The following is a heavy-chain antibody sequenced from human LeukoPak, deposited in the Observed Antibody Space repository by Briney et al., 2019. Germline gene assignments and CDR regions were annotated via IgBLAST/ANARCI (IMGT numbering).Heavy chain of an antibody. CDR1: GGTFSSYA. Sequence: SVKVSCKASGGTFSSYAISWVRQAPGQGLEWMGGIIPIFSTANYAQKFQGRVTITTDESTSTAYMELSSLRSEDTAVYYCARVAYSNSYEGDFDYWGQGTLVTVSS. CDR2: IIPIFSTA. CDR3: ARVAYSNSYEGDFDY. V-gene: IGHV1-69*05. D-gene: IGHD4-11*01. J-gene: IGHJ4*02.